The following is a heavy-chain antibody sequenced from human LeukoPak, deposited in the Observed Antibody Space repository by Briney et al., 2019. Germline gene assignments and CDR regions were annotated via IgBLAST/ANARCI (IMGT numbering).Heavy chain of an antibody. CDR3: ARRCSSTSCLYYYYGMDV. Sequence: PGGSLRLSCAASGFTFSSYEMNWVRQAPGKGLEWVSYISSSGSTIYYADSVKGRFTISRDNAKNPLYLQMNSLRAEDTAVYYCARRCSSTSCLYYYYGMDVWGQGTTVTVSS. D-gene: IGHD2-2*01. V-gene: IGHV3-48*03. CDR2: ISSSGSTI. CDR1: GFTFSSYE. J-gene: IGHJ6*02.